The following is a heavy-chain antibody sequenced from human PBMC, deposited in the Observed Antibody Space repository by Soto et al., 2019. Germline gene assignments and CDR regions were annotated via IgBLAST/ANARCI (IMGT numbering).Heavy chain of an antibody. CDR1: GGTFSSYT. CDR2: IIPILGIA. V-gene: IGHV1-69*08. J-gene: IGHJ4*02. Sequence: QVQLVQSGAEVKKTGSSVKVSCKASGGTFSSYTISWVRQAPGQGLEWMGRIIPILGIANYAQKFQGRVTITADKSTSTAYMELSSLRSEDTAVYYCAREGHDYGDYVSGWGQGTLVTVSS. D-gene: IGHD4-17*01. CDR3: AREGHDYGDYVSG.